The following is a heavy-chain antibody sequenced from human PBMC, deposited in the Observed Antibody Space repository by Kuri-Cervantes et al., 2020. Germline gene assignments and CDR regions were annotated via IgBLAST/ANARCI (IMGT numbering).Heavy chain of an antibody. CDR2: ISSSGSTI. CDR3: ARDNAVEMYSSSWYTFDY. CDR1: GFTFSDYY. J-gene: IGHJ4*02. D-gene: IGHD6-13*01. Sequence: GGSLRLSCAASGFTFSDYYMSWIRQAPGKGLEWVSYISSSGSTIYYADSVKGRFTISRDNAKNSLYLQMNSLRAEDTAVYYCARDNAVEMYSSSWYTFDYWGQGTLVTVSS. V-gene: IGHV3-11*04.